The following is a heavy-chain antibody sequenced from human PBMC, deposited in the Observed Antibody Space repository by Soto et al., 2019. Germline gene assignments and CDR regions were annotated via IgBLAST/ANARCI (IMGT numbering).Heavy chain of an antibody. CDR3: ARTNVVATKRWFDP. J-gene: IGHJ5*02. D-gene: IGHD5-12*01. CDR1: GGSISSSSYY. Sequence: PSETLSLTCTVSGGSISSSSYYWGWIRQPPGKGLEWIGSIYYSGSTYYNPSLKSRVTISVDTSKNQFSLKLSSVTAADTAVYYCARTNVVATKRWFDPWGQGTLVTVSS. V-gene: IGHV4-39*01. CDR2: IYYSGST.